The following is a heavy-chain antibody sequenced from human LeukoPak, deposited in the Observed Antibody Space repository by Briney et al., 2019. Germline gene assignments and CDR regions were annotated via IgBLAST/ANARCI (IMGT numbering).Heavy chain of an antibody. V-gene: IGHV3-66*01. D-gene: IGHD6-13*01. Sequence: PGGSLRLSCAASGFTVSSNYMSWVRQAPGKGLEWASVIYSGGSTYYADSVKGRFTISRDNSKNTLYLQMNSLRAEDTAVYYCARVALPGTVYYFDYWGQGTLVTVSS. CDR3: ARVALPGTVYYFDY. CDR2: IYSGGST. CDR1: GFTVSSNY. J-gene: IGHJ4*02.